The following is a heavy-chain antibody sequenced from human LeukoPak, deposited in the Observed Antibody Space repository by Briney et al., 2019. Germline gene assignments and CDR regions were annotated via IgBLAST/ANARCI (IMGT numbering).Heavy chain of an antibody. CDR1: GFTFSNNW. J-gene: IGHJ4*02. Sequence: GGSLRLSCAASGFTFSNNWMHWVRQAPGKGLVWASRINSDGRTTTYADSVKGRFTISRDNAKSTLYLQMNSLRAEDTAVYYCAMIKEGWGQGTLVTVSS. CDR3: AMIKEG. V-gene: IGHV3-74*01. D-gene: IGHD3-22*01. CDR2: INSDGRTT.